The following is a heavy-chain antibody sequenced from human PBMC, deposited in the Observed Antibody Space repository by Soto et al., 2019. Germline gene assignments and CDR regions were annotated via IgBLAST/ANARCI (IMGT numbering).Heavy chain of an antibody. D-gene: IGHD4-17*01. CDR1: GGSISSGDYY. J-gene: IGHJ1*01. CDR3: ATQTRGYGGNSGVEYFQH. Sequence: SETLSFTCTVSGGSISSGDYYWSWIRQPPGKGLEWIGYIYYSGSTYYNPSLKSRVTISVDTSKNQFSLKLSSVTAADTAVYYCATQTRGYGGNSGVEYFQHWGHGTLVTVSS. CDR2: IYYSGST. V-gene: IGHV4-30-4*01.